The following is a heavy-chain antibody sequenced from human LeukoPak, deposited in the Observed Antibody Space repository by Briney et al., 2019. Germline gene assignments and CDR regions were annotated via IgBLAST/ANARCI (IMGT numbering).Heavy chain of an antibody. D-gene: IGHD1-26*01. CDR3: ARDKIVGATHSDY. J-gene: IGHJ4*02. CDR2: ISSSGSTI. V-gene: IGHV3-48*03. CDR1: GFTFSSYE. Sequence: GGSLRLSCAASGFTFSSYEMNWVRQAPGKGLEWVSYISSSGSTIYYADSVKGRFTISRDNAKNSLYLQMNNLRGEDTAVYYCARDKIVGATHSDYWGQGTLVTVSS.